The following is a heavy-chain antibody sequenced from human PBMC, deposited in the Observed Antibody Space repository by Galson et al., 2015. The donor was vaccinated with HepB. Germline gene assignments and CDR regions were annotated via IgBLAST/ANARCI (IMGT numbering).Heavy chain of an antibody. J-gene: IGHJ5*02. Sequence: QSGAEVKKPGESLKISFQVSGYTFPNYWIGWVRHIPGKGLEWTGLILPSDSDINCSPSFQGHVTISADKSISTAYLQWSSLKASDTAMYYCARMDCSGGSCYSFDPWGQGTLVTVSS. CDR3: ARMDCSGGSCYSFDP. D-gene: IGHD2-15*01. CDR1: GYTFPNYW. V-gene: IGHV5-51*01. CDR2: ILPSDSDI.